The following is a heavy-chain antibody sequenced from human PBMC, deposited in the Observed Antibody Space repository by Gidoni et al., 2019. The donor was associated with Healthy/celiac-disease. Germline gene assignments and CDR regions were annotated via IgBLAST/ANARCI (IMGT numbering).Heavy chain of an antibody. CDR1: GFTVSSNY. D-gene: IGHD7-27*01. V-gene: IGHV3-53*02. Sequence: EVQLVETGGGLIQPGGPLRLSCAASGFTVSSNYMSWVRQAPGKGLEWVSVIDSGGSSYYADSVKGRFTISRDNSKNTLYLQMNSLRAEDTAVYYCARDLGSYYYYYGMDVWGQGTTVTVSS. CDR2: IDSGGSS. J-gene: IGHJ6*02. CDR3: ARDLGSYYYYYGMDV.